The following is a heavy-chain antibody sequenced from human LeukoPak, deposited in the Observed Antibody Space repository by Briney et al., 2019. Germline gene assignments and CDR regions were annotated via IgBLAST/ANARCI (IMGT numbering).Heavy chain of an antibody. D-gene: IGHD5-12*01. CDR2: IYYSGST. V-gene: IGHV4-59*01. Sequence: SETLSLTCTVSGGSISSYYWSWIRQPPGKGLEWIGYIYYSGSTNYNPSLKSRVTISVDTSKNQFSLKLSSVTAADTAVYYCARVSGYDLYYYYYYYYMDVWGKGTTVTVSS. CDR3: ARVSGYDLYYYYYYYYMDV. J-gene: IGHJ6*03. CDR1: GGSISSYY.